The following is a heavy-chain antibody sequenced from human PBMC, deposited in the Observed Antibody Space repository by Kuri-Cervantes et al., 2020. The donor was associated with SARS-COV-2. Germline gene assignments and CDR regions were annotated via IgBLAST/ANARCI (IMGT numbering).Heavy chain of an antibody. D-gene: IGHD2-15*01. V-gene: IGHV1-2*02. CDR3: ARRPPYCSGGSCYYYYYGMDV. CDR2: INPNSGGT. J-gene: IGHJ6*02. Sequence: ASVKVSCKASGYTFTGYHMHWVRQAPGQGLEWMGWINPNSGGTNYAQKFQGRVTMTRDTSISTAYMELSRLRSDDTAVYYCARRPPYCSGGSCYYYYYGMDVWGQGTTVTVSS. CDR1: GYTFTGYH.